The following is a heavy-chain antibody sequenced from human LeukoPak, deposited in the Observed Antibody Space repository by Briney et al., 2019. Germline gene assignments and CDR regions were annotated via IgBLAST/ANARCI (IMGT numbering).Heavy chain of an antibody. CDR2: IYYSGST. CDR3: ASGDNDPLFDY. J-gene: IGHJ4*02. V-gene: IGHV4-31*03. CDR1: GGSISSGGYY. Sequence: PSETLSLTCTVSGGSISSGGYYWSWIRQHPGKGLEWVGSIYYSGSTNYNPSLQGRVTISLDTSRNQFSLKLSSVTAADTAVYYCASGDNDPLFDYWGQGTLVTVSS. D-gene: IGHD1-1*01.